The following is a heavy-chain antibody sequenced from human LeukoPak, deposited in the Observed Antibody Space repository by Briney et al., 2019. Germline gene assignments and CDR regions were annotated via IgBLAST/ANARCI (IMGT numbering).Heavy chain of an antibody. J-gene: IGHJ4*02. CDR3: ARDSRPLAALDY. CDR1: GYSISSGYY. CDR2: NYHSGST. Sequence: SETLSLTCTVSGYSISSGYYCAWIRQPPGKGLEWIGENYHSGSTNYNPSLKSRVTISVDNSKNQFSLKLSSVTAADTAVYYCARDSRPLAALDYWGQRTLVTVSS. D-gene: IGHD3-3*02. V-gene: IGHV4-38-2*02.